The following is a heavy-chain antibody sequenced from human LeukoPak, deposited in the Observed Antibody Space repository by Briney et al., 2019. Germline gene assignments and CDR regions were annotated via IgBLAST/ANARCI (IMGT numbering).Heavy chain of an antibody. V-gene: IGHV4-39*07. CDR2: IYYSGST. Sequence: SETLSLTCTVSGGSISSSSYYWGWIRQPPGKGLEWIGSIYYSGSTYYNPSLKSRVTISLDTSKNQFSLKLSSVTAADTAVYYCARDEAAAGTRHNWFDPWGQGTLVTVSS. D-gene: IGHD6-13*01. CDR3: ARDEAAAGTRHNWFDP. J-gene: IGHJ5*02. CDR1: GGSISSSSYY.